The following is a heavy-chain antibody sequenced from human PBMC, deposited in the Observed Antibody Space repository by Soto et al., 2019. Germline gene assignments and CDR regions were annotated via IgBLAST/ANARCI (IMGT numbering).Heavy chain of an antibody. CDR2: IFHGGNT. V-gene: IGHV4-38-2*01. D-gene: IGHD2-15*01. J-gene: IGHJ3*01. CDR3: ARARWYDAFDV. CDR1: GFFISSGNY. Sequence: SETLSLTCAVSGFFISSGNYWGWIRKPPGRGLEWIGSIFHGGNTYYNPSLKSRVTISADMSKNQFSLKLNSVTAADTAVYYCARARWYDAFDVWGQGTVVTVSS.